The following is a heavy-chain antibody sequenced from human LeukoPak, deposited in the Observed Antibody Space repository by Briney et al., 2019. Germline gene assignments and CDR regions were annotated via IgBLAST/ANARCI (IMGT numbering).Heavy chain of an antibody. Sequence: GGSLRLSCVASDFTFDFYWMTWVRQAPGKGLEWLANILPDGSQKYYVDSVKGRFTISRDNPKNSLYLQINNLRAEDTAVYYCTSWGDTTAEYFQRWGQGTLVTVSS. D-gene: IGHD2-21*02. V-gene: IGHV3-7*01. CDR3: TSWGDTTAEYFQR. CDR1: DFTFDFYW. CDR2: ILPDGSQK. J-gene: IGHJ1*01.